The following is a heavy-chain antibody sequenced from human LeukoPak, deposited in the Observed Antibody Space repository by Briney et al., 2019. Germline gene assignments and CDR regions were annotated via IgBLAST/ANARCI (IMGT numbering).Heavy chain of an antibody. CDR3: ASEGGIAAAAFGY. V-gene: IGHV3-7*01. D-gene: IGHD6-13*01. J-gene: IGHJ4*02. CDR1: GFTFSSYW. CDR2: IKQDGSEK. Sequence: GGSLRLSCAASGFTFSSYWMSWVRQAPGKGLEWVANIKQDGSEKYYVDSVKGRFTISRDNAKNSLYLQMNSLRAEDTAVYYCASEGGIAAAAFGYWGQGTLVTVSS.